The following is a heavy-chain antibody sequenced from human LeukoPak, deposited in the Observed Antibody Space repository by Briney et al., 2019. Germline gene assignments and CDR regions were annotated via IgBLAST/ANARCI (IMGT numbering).Heavy chain of an antibody. CDR2: IYTSGST. CDR1: GGSISSYY. J-gene: IGHJ5*02. Sequence: PSETLSLTCTVSGGSISSYYWSWIRQPPGKGLEWIGYIYTSGSTNYNPSLKIRVTISIDTSKNQFSLKLSSVTAADTAVYYCAGQKPVVVPAAKTRGWFDPWGQGTLVTVSS. V-gene: IGHV4-4*09. D-gene: IGHD2-2*01. CDR3: AGQKPVVVPAAKTRGWFDP.